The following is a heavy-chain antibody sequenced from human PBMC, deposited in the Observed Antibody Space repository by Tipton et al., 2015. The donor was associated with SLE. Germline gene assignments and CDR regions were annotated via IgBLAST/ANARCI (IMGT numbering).Heavy chain of an antibody. CDR3: ARGGPVAAAGRGGAFDI. CDR2: IRYDGSNTI. CDR1: GFTFSSYA. Sequence: SLRLSCAASGFTFSSYAMSWVRQAPGKGLEWVAFIRYDGSNTIYYADSVKGRFTISRDNAKNSLYLQMNSLRAEDTAVYYCARGGPVAAAGRGGAFDIWGQGTMVTVSS. V-gene: IGHV3-33*08. J-gene: IGHJ3*02. D-gene: IGHD6-13*01.